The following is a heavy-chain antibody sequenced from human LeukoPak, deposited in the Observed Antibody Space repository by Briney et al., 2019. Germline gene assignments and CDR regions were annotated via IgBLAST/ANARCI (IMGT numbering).Heavy chain of an antibody. V-gene: IGHV1-46*01. J-gene: IGHJ3*02. D-gene: IGHD6-19*01. CDR1: GYTFTSYY. CDR2: INPSGGST. CDR3: ARGGRERYSSGWTDAFDI. Sequence: ASVKVSCKASGYTFTSYYMHWARQAPGQGLEWMGIINPSGGSTSYAQKFQGRVTMTRDTSTSTVYMELSSLSSEDTAVYYCARGGRERYSSGWTDAFDIWSQGTMVTVSS.